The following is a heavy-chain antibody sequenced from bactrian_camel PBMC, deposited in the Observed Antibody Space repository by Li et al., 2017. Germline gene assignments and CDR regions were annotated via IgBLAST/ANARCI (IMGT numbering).Heavy chain of an antibody. D-gene: IGHD2*01. CDR3: AADLARYCGAFSGFFARAS. V-gene: IGHV3S53*01. CDR2: IDTDGNT. Sequence: HVQLVESGGGLVQPGGSLRLSCSASGYIFNQHCMGWFRQAPGKEREGVATIDTDGNTRYADSVKGRFTLSKDNAKNTLYLQMNSLKPEDSAMYYCAADLARYCGAFSGFFARASWGQGTQVTVS. CDR1: GYIFNQHC. J-gene: IGHJ4*01.